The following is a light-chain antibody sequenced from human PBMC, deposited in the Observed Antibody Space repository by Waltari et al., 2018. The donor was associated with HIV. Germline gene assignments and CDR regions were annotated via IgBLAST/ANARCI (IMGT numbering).Light chain of an antibody. CDR1: QSVSSY. V-gene: IGKV3-20*01. CDR3: QQYGSSPYT. Sequence: EIVLTQSPATLSLSPGERATLSCRASQSVSSYLAWYQQKPGQAPRLLIYSTSKRATGIPDRFSGSGSGTDFSLTIDKLEPEDFGVYWCQQYGSSPYTFGRGTILEL. CDR2: STS. J-gene: IGKJ2*01.